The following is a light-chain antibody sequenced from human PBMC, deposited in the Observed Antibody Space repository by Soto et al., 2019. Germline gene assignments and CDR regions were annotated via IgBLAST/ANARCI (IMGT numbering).Light chain of an antibody. Sequence: ETLLTQSPATLSMSPGETATLSCRASQSVSNSLAWYRQRPGQPPSLLIYATSTRATGVPARFTGSGSGTEFTLTISSLQSEDFAVYYCHQYYAWSPWTFGQGTKVDIK. CDR1: QSVSNS. V-gene: IGKV3-15*01. CDR2: ATS. J-gene: IGKJ1*01. CDR3: HQYYAWSPWT.